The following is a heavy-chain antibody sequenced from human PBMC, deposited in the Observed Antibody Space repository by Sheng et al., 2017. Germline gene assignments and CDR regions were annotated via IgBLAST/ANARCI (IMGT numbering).Heavy chain of an antibody. J-gene: IGHJ4*02. CDR3: ASQSYSSHFDY. Sequence: QLQLRESGPGLVKPSETLSLKCTVSGGSISSSRYYWAWIRQPPGKGLEWIGGIYYSGSPNYNPSLKSRVTISVDTSKNQFSLKLNSVTAADTAVYYCASQSYSSHFDYWGQGTLVTVSS. D-gene: IGHD6-19*01. CDR1: GGSISSSRYY. CDR2: IYYSGSP. V-gene: IGHV4-39*07.